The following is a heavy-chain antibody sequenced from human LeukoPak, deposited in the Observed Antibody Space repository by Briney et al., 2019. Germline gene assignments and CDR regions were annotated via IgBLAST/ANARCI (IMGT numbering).Heavy chain of an antibody. CDR1: GYTFIGYY. J-gene: IGHJ4*02. D-gene: IGHD1-20*01. V-gene: IGHV1-2*06. Sequence: ASVKVSCKVSGYTFIGYYMHWVRQAPGQGLEWMGRINPNSGGTNYAQKFQGRVTMTRDTSISTAYMELSRLRSDDTAVYYCARFYNWNAPTFDYWGQGTLVTVSS. CDR2: INPNSGGT. CDR3: ARFYNWNAPTFDY.